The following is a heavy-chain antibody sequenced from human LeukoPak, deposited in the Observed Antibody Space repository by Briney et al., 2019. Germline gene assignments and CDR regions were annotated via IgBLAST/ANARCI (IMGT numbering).Heavy chain of an antibody. CDR1: GGSISSGSYY. D-gene: IGHD3-3*01. CDR2: IYTSGST. J-gene: IGHJ5*02. V-gene: IGHV4-61*02. CDR3: ARGRWSGYNNWFDP. Sequence: SQTLSLTCTASGGSISSGSYYWSWIRQPAGKGLEWIGRIYTSGSTNYDPSLKSRVTISVDTSKNQFSLKLSSVTAADTAVYYCARGRWSGYNNWFDPWGQGTLVTVSS.